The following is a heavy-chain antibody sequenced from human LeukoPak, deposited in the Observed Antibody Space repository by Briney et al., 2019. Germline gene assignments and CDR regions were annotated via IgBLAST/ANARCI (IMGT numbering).Heavy chain of an antibody. V-gene: IGHV1-2*02. J-gene: IGHJ3*02. CDR2: INPNSGGT. Sequence: ASVKVSCKASGYTFTSYGISWVRQAPGQGLEWMGWINPNSGGTNYAQKFQGRVTMTRDTSISTAYMELSRLRSDDTAVYYCARLRKIAARSTGAFDIWGQGTMVTVSS. CDR1: GYTFTSYG. D-gene: IGHD6-6*01. CDR3: ARLRKIAARSTGAFDI.